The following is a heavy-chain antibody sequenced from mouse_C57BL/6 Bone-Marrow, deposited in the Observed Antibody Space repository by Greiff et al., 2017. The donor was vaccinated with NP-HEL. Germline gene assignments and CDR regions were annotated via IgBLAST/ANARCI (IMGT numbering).Heavy chain of an antibody. Sequence: VQLKQSGAELVRPGASVKLSCTASGFNIKDDYMHWVKQRPEQGLEWIGWIAPENGDPAYASTFPGKAPLTADTSSNTAYLQLSSLTSEDTAVYYCTTGGFDYWGQGTTLTVSS. CDR1: GFNIKDDY. CDR2: IAPENGDP. J-gene: IGHJ2*01. CDR3: TTGGFDY. D-gene: IGHD1-1*02. V-gene: IGHV14-4*01.